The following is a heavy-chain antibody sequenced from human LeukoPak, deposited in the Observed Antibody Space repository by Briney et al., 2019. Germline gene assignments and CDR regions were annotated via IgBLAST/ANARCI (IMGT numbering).Heavy chain of an antibody. CDR3: AREDTRGRWFDP. V-gene: IGHV4-4*07. CDR2: IYTSGST. Sequence: SETLSLTYTVSGGSISSYYWSWIRQPAGKGLEWIGRIYTSGSTNYNPSLKSRVTMSVDTSTNEFSLKLRSVTAADTAVYYCAREDTRGRWFDPRGQGTLVTVSS. CDR1: GGSISSYY. J-gene: IGHJ5*02.